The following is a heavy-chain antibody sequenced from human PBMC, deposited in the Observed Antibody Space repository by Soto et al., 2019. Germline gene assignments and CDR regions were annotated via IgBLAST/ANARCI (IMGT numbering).Heavy chain of an antibody. CDR1: GFTFNNAW. J-gene: IGHJ4*02. Sequence: GSLRLSCAASGFTFNNAWMGWVRQAPGQGLEWVGHMKSKSEGETTDYAAPVKGRFTISRDDSKNTVYLQTNSLTTEDTAVYYCTAQFYFDASGYSFDLWGQGTLVTVSS. CDR3: TAQFYFDASGYSFDL. CDR2: MKSKSEGETT. V-gene: IGHV3-15*01. D-gene: IGHD3-22*01.